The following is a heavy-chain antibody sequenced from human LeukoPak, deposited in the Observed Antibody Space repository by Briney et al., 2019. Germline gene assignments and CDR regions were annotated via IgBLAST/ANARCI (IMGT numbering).Heavy chain of an antibody. J-gene: IGHJ4*02. CDR1: GSSISGHY. CDR2: IYYIATT. V-gene: IGHV4-59*11. Sequence: SETLSLTCRVSGSSISGHYWSWIRQPPGRGLEWIGYIYYIATTNYNPSLKSRVTISLDTSKNQFSLKLSSVTAADTAVYYCARGLEDCYFDSWGQGTLVTVSS. CDR3: ARGLEDCYFDS. D-gene: IGHD3-3*01.